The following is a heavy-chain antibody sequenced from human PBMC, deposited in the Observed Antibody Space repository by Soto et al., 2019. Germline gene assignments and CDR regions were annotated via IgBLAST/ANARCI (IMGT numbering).Heavy chain of an antibody. J-gene: IGHJ3*02. CDR1: GGSISTYY. CDR2: MSSSGVT. V-gene: IGHV4-4*07. D-gene: IGHD6-19*01. Sequence: SETLSLTCTVSGGSISTYYWSWIRQPAGKGLEWIGRMSSSGVTNYSPSFKSRVTMSVDMSKNQFSLKLSSVTATDAAVYYCARALDSSGWYGDDAFDIWGQGTMVTVSS. CDR3: ARALDSSGWYGDDAFDI.